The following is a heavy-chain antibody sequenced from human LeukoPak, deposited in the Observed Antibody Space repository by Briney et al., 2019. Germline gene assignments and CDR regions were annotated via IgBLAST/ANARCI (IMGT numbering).Heavy chain of an antibody. Sequence: SETLSLTCTVSGGSISSYYWSWIRQPPEKGLEWIGYIYYSGSTNYNPSLKSRVTISVDTSKNQFSLKLSSVTAADTAVYYCASYLTMVRGVPQDRRFDYWGQGTLVTVSS. CDR3: ASYLTMVRGVPQDRRFDY. CDR1: GGSISSYY. D-gene: IGHD3-10*01. J-gene: IGHJ4*02. CDR2: IYYSGST. V-gene: IGHV4-59*01.